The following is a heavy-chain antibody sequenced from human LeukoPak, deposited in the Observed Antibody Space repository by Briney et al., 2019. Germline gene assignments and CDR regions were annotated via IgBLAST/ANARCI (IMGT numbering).Heavy chain of an antibody. Sequence: SVKVSCKASGGTFSSYAISWVRQAPGQGLEWMGRIIPIFGTANYAQKFQGRVTITTDESTSTAYMELSSLRSEDTAVYYCARVSSGWHGFNYWGQGTLVTVSS. J-gene: IGHJ4*02. V-gene: IGHV1-69*05. D-gene: IGHD6-19*01. CDR1: GGTFSSYA. CDR3: ARVSSGWHGFNY. CDR2: IIPIFGTA.